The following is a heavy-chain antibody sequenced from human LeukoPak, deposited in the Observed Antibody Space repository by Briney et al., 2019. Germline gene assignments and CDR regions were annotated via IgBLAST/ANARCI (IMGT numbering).Heavy chain of an antibody. CDR3: ARKNYGDYRVDY. D-gene: IGHD4-17*01. CDR1: GFTFSSYS. J-gene: IGHJ4*02. CDR2: ISGSSSYI. V-gene: IGHV3-21*01. Sequence: GSLRLSCAASGFTFSSYSMNWVRQAPGKGLEWVSSISGSSSYIYYADSVKGRFTISRDNAKNSLYLQMNSLRAEDTAVYYCARKNYGDYRVDYWGQGTLVTVSS.